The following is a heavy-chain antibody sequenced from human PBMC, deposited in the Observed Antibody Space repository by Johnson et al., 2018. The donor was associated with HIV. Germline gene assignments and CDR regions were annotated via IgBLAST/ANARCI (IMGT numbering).Heavy chain of an antibody. CDR1: GFTFSSYA. CDR3: ARVVSDYNFWSGGRAFDI. Sequence: QVQLVESGGGVVQPGRSLRLSCAGSGFTFSSYAMHWVRQAPGKGLEWVAVISYDGSNKYYADSVKGRFTISRDNSKNTLYLQMNSLRAEDTAVYYCARVVSDYNFWSGGRAFDIWGQGTMVTVSS. V-gene: IGHV3-30-3*01. CDR2: ISYDGSNK. D-gene: IGHD3-3*01. J-gene: IGHJ3*02.